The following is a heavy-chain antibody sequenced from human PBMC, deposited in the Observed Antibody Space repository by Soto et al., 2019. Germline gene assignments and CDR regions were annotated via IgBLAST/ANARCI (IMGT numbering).Heavy chain of an antibody. Sequence: EVQLVESGGGLVQPGRSLRLSCTASGFTFGDYAMSWVRQAPGKGLEWVGFIRSKAYGGTTEYAASVKGRFTISRDDSKSIAYLQMNSLKTEDTAVYYCTSLYPDRITIFGVVSPCMAVWGQGTTVTVSS. CDR2: IRSKAYGGTT. D-gene: IGHD3-3*01. J-gene: IGHJ6*02. CDR1: GFTFGDYA. CDR3: TSLYPDRITIFGVVSPCMAV. V-gene: IGHV3-49*04.